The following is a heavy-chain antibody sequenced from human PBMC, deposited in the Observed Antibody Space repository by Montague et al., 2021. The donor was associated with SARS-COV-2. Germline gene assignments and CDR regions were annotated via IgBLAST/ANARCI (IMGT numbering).Heavy chain of an antibody. J-gene: IGHJ4*02. D-gene: IGHD2-15*01. CDR1: GGSFSGYY. CDR3: VRGAGWLLAATPYFDF. V-gene: IGHV4-34*01. CDR2: INHSGST. Sequence: SETLSLTCAVYGGSFSGYYWSWIRQPPGKGLEWIGEINHSGSTNYSPSLKSRVTISVDTSKNQFSLKLSSVTAADTAVYYCVRGAGWLLAATPYFDFWGQGTLVTVSS.